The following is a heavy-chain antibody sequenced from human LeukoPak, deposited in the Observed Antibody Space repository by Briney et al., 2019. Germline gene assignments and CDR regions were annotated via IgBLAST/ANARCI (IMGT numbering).Heavy chain of an antibody. V-gene: IGHV3-48*01. CDR1: RFPFKSYA. CDR3: ARFNLGWLDP. D-gene: IGHD1-20*01. CDR2: ISSGVTTE. J-gene: IGHJ5*02. Sequence: GGSLRLSCAASRFPFKSYAMSWVRQAPGKGLEWISYISSGVTTEYYADSVKGRFTISRDDARDSLYLQMESLRAEDTAVYYCARFNLGWLDPWGQGALVTVSS.